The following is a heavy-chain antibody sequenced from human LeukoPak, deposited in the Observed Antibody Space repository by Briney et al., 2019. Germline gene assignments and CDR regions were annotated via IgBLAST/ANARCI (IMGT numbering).Heavy chain of an antibody. D-gene: IGHD3-10*01. J-gene: IGHJ4*02. V-gene: IGHV3-23*01. CDR1: GFTFSSYG. Sequence: PGGSLRLSCAASGFTFSSYGMHWVRQAPGKGLEWVSAICGSGGCTYYADSVKGRFTISRDNSKNTLYLQMNSLRAEDTAMYYCAKEDSGSYYNSYFDYWGQGTLVTVSS. CDR2: ICGSGGCT. CDR3: AKEDSGSYYNSYFDY.